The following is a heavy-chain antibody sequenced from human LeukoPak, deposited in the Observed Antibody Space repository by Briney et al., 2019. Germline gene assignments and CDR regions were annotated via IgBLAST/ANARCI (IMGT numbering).Heavy chain of an antibody. V-gene: IGHV3-66*02. Sequence: GGSLRLSCAASGFTVSSNYMSWVRPAPGKGLEWVSVIFSGGRTYYADSVKGRFTISRDHSQNTLYLQMNSLSAEDTAVYYCARETLQHWGQGTLVTVSS. CDR1: GFTVSSNY. CDR3: ARETLQH. J-gene: IGHJ1*01. CDR2: IFSGGRT.